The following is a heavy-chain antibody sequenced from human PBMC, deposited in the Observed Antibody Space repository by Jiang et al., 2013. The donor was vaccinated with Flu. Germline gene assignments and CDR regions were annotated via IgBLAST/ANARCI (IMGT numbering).Heavy chain of an antibody. J-gene: IGHJ4*02. CDR2: INAGNGNT. V-gene: IGHV1-3*01. D-gene: IGHD3-3*01. CDR3: ARDQAKVYDFWSGYYLGY. CDR1: GYTFTSYA. Sequence: GAEVKKPGASVKVSCKASGYTFTSYAMHWVRQAPGQRLEWMGWINAGNGNTKYSQKFQGRVTITRDTSASTAYMELSSLRSEDTAVYYCARDQAKVYDFWSGYYLGYWGQGTLVTVSS.